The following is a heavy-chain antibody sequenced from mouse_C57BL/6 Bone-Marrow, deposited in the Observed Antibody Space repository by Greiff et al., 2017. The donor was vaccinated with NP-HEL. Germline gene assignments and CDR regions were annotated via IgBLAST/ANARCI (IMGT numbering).Heavy chain of an antibody. CDR3: ASKGLGLYFDY. CDR1: GYTFTSYW. Sequence: QVQLQQPGAELVMPGASVKLSCKASGYTFTSYWMHWVKQRPGQGLEWIGEIDPSDSYPNYNQKFKGKSTLTVDKSSSTAYMQLSSLTSEDSAVYYCASKGLGLYFDYWGQGTTLTVSS. D-gene: IGHD4-1*01. CDR2: IDPSDSYP. J-gene: IGHJ2*01. V-gene: IGHV1-69*01.